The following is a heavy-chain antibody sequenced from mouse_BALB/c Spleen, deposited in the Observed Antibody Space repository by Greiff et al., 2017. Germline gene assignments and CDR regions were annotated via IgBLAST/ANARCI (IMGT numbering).Heavy chain of an antibody. Sequence: VQLKESGPGLVAPSQSLSITCTVSGFSLTSYGVHWVRQPPGKGLEWLGVIWAGGSTNYNSALMSRLSISKDNSKSQVFLKMNSLQTDDTAMYYCATAMKAWFAYWGQGTLVTVSA. CDR2: IWAGGST. D-gene: IGHD1-2*01. V-gene: IGHV2-9*02. CDR3: ATAMKAWFAY. J-gene: IGHJ3*01. CDR1: GFSLTSYG.